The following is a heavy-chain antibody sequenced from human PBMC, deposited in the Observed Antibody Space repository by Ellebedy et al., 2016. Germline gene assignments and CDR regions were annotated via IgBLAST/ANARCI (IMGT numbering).Heavy chain of an antibody. CDR3: AKDRDDDGDYVFDS. J-gene: IGHJ4*02. CDR1: GFTFTSYS. D-gene: IGHD4-17*01. V-gene: IGHV3-48*01. Sequence: GESLKISXAVSGFTFTSYSMKWVRQTPGKGLEWVSYISPTSGSTIYYADSVKGRFTISRDNAKNSVYLQMNSLRAEDTAVYYCAKDRDDDGDYVFDSWGQGTLVTVSS. CDR2: ISPTSGSTI.